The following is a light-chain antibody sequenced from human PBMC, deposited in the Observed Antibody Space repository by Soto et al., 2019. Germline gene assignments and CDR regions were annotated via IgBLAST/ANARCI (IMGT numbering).Light chain of an antibody. CDR3: SSYAGNNNVV. CDR1: SGDVGVYKY. Sequence: QSVLTQPPSASGSPGQSVTISCTGTSGDVGVYKYVSWYQQHPGKAPKLMIFEVSKRPSGVPDRFSGSKSGNTASLTVSGLQADDEADYYCSSYAGNNNVVFGGGTKLTVL. J-gene: IGLJ2*01. V-gene: IGLV2-8*01. CDR2: EVS.